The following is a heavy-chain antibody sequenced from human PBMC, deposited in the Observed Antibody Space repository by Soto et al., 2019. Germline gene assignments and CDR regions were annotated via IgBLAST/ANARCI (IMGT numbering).Heavy chain of an antibody. J-gene: IGHJ3*02. D-gene: IGHD3-10*01. CDR1: GYTFTGYY. CDR3: ARGIIITMVRGVSRVYAFDI. CDR2: INPNSGGT. Sequence: ASVKVSCKASGYTFTGYYMHWVRQAPGQGLEWMGWINPNSGGTNYAQKFQGWVTMTRDTSISTAYMELSRLRSDDTAVYYCARGIIITMVRGVSRVYAFDIWGQGTMVTVSS. V-gene: IGHV1-2*04.